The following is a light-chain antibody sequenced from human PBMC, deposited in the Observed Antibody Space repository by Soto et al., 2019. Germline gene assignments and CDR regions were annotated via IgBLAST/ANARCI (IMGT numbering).Light chain of an antibody. J-gene: IGLJ2*01. CDR3: SSYTSSSNLI. Sequence: QSALTQPASVSGSPGQSITLSCTGTRHNVGGYNYVSWYQQHPGKAPKLIIFEVTNRPSGISDRFSGSKSGNTASLTISGLQADDESHYYCSSYTSSSNLIFGGGTKLTVL. V-gene: IGLV2-14*01. CDR1: RHNVGGYNY. CDR2: EVT.